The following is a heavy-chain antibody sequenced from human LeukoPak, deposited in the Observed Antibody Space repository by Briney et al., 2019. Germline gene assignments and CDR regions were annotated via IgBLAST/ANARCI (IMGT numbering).Heavy chain of an antibody. CDR3: AKDLRSRSGGVIDKTDYYYYGMDV. D-gene: IGHD3-16*02. V-gene: IGHV3-30*18. CDR2: ISYDGSNK. J-gene: IGHJ6*02. CDR1: GFTFSSYG. Sequence: PGGSLRLSCAASGFTFSSYGMHWVRQAPGKGLEWVAVISYDGSNKYYADSVKGRFTISRDNSKNTLYLQMNSLRAEDTAVYYCAKDLRSRSGGVIDKTDYYYYGMDVWGQGTTVTVSS.